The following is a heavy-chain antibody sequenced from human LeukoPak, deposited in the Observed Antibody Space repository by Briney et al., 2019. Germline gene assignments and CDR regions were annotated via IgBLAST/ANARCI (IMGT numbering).Heavy chain of an antibody. CDR3: ARRLEYSGSKGVFDY. Sequence: GGSLRLSCAASGFTVTTNYMTWVRQAPGKGLEWVSIIYSGGYTDYADSVKGRFTISRDNSKNTLDLQMNSLRAEDTAVYYCARRLEYSGSKGVFDYWGQGTLVPVSS. J-gene: IGHJ4*02. V-gene: IGHV3-66*01. D-gene: IGHD1-26*01. CDR1: GFTVTTNY. CDR2: IYSGGYT.